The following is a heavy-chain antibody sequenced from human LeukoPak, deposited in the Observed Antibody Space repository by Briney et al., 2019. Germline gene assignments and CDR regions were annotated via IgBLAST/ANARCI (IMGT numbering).Heavy chain of an antibody. CDR3: ARDVEQWLVRVYYFDY. CDR2: ISSGSTTI. V-gene: IGHV3-48*01. D-gene: IGHD6-19*01. CDR1: GFTLSSYS. J-gene: IGHJ4*02. Sequence: GGSLRLSCATSGFTLSSYSMNWVRQAPGKGLEWVSYISSGSTTIYYADSVKGRFTISSDNAKNSLYLQMNSLRAEDTAVYYCARDVEQWLVRVYYFDYWGQGTLVTVSS.